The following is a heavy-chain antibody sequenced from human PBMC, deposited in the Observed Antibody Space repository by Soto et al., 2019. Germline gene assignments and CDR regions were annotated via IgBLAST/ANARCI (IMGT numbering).Heavy chain of an antibody. V-gene: IGHV4-39*01. CDR3: ARRYDLAAAGTFDY. CDR2: IYYSGST. J-gene: IGHJ4*02. CDR1: GGSISSSSYY. D-gene: IGHD6-13*01. Sequence: QLLESGPGLVKPSETLSLTCTVSGGSISSSSYYWGWIRQPPGKGLEWIGSIYYSGSTYYNPSLKSRVTISVDTSKNQFSLKLSSVTAADTAVYYCARRYDLAAAGTFDYWGQGTLVTVSS.